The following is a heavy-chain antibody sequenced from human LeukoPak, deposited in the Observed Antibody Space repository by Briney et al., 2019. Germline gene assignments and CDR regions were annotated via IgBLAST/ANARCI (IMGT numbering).Heavy chain of an antibody. CDR2: INPSGGST. CDR1: GYTFTSYY. D-gene: IGHD1-20*01. J-gene: IGHJ4*02. V-gene: IGHV1-46*01. CDR3: AVITGTNFDY. Sequence: ASVKASCKGSGYTFTSYYMHWVRQAPGQGLEWMGIINPSGGSTSYAQKFQGRVTMTRDTSTSTVYMELSSLRSEDTAVYYCAVITGTNFDYWGQGTLVTVSS.